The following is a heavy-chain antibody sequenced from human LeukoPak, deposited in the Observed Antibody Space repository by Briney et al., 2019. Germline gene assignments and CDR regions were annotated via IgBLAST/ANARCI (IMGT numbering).Heavy chain of an antibody. CDR2: VSGSGGDT. CDR3: ATTLNTGFFQS. V-gene: IGHV3-23*01. D-gene: IGHD5-18*01. CDR1: GFTFSTYA. Sequence: GGSLRLSCAASGFTFSTYAMHWVCQAPGKGLEWVSAVSGSGGDTYYADSVTGRFTISRDNSKNTLYVLLNSLRAEDTAVYYCATTLNTGFFQSWGRGTLVTVSS. J-gene: IGHJ5*02.